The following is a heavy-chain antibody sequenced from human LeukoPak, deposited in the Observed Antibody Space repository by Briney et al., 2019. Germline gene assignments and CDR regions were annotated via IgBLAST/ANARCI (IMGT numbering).Heavy chain of an antibody. V-gene: IGHV3-30-3*01. J-gene: IGHJ4*02. D-gene: IGHD5-18*01. CDR2: ISYDGSNK. CDR1: GFTFSSYA. CDR3: ASSGYSYGYGPRNHNDY. Sequence: GGSLRLSCAASGFTFSSYAMHWVRQAPGKGLEWVAVISYDGSNKYYADSVKGRFTISRDNSKNTLYLQMNSLRAEDTAVYYCASSGYSYGYGPRNHNDYWGQGTLVTVSS.